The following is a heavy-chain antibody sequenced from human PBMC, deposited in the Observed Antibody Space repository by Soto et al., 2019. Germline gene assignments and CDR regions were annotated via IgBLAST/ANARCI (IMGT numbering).Heavy chain of an antibody. J-gene: IGHJ4*02. CDR1: GFTFSSYD. Sequence: PGGSLRLSCAASGFTFSSYDMQWARQAPAKRLAWVAVLWYDGSNNYYADCVKGRFTISRDNSKNTLYLQMNSLRAEDTAVYYCASSDSSGHFDSWGQGTLVSVSS. CDR3: ASSDSSGHFDS. V-gene: IGHV3-33*01. D-gene: IGHD3-22*01. CDR2: LWYDGSNN.